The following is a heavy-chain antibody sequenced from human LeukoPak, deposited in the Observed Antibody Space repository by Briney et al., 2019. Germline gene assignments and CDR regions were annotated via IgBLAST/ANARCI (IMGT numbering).Heavy chain of an antibody. CDR1: GFTFSSYS. D-gene: IGHD7-27*01. CDR3: GRGHWGLDY. CDR2: ISSSYSTYI. Sequence: GGSLRLSCVASGFTFSSYSMNWVRQAPGKGLEWVSSISSSYSTYIYYADSLKGRFTISRDNAKSSLFLQMNSLRAEDTAVYYCGRGHWGLDYWGQGAVVTVSS. V-gene: IGHV3-21*01. J-gene: IGHJ4*02.